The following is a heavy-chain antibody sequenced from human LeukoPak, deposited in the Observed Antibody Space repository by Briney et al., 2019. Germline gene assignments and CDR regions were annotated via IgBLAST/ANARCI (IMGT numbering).Heavy chain of an antibody. CDR1: GYTFTSYD. CDR2: MNPNSGNT. Sequence: ASVKVSCKASGYTFTSYDINWVRQATGQGLEWMGWMNPNSGNTGYAQKFQGRVTMTRNTSISTAYMELSGLRSEDTAVYYFARESSPPHYDFWSGYYYYGMDVWGQGTTVTVSS. D-gene: IGHD3-3*01. V-gene: IGHV1-8*01. J-gene: IGHJ6*02. CDR3: ARESSPPHYDFWSGYYYYGMDV.